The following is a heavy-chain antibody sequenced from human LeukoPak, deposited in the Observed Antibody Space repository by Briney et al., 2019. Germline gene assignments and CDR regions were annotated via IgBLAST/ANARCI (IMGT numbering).Heavy chain of an antibody. Sequence: SETLSLTCTVSGYSISSGYYWGWIRQPPGKGLEWIGEINHSGSTNYNPSLKSRVTISVDTSKNQFSLKLSSVTAADTAVYYCARHGPIVVVPAALPDAFDIWGQGTMVTVSS. D-gene: IGHD2-2*01. CDR2: INHSGST. CDR3: ARHGPIVVVPAALPDAFDI. J-gene: IGHJ3*02. V-gene: IGHV4-38-2*02. CDR1: GYSISSGYY.